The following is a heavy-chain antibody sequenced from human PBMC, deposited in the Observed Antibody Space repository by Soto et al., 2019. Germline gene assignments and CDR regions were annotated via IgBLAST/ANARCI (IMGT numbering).Heavy chain of an antibody. J-gene: IGHJ6*02. V-gene: IGHV1-69*13. CDR1: GGTFSSYA. CDR2: IIPIFGTA. CDR3: AKGDYCSGGSCKLYYYYGMDV. D-gene: IGHD2-15*01. Sequence: SVKVSCKASGGTFSSYAISWVRQAPGQGLEWMGGIIPIFGTANYAQKFQGRVTITADESTSTAYMELSSLRSEDTAVYYCAKGDYCSGGSCKLYYYYGMDVRGQGTTVTVSS.